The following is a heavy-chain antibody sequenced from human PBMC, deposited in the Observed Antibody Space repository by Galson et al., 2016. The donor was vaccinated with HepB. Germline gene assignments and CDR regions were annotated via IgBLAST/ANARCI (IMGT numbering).Heavy chain of an antibody. CDR2: IYSGGTT. D-gene: IGHD4-17*01. CDR1: GFTVSSTY. J-gene: IGHJ4*02. Sequence: SLRLSCAASGFTVSSTYMNWVRQAPGKGLEYVSVIYSGGTTYYADSVKGRFTISRDNSQNSLFLQMNTLRAEDTAVYFCVRGVYGDHGWFDYWGQGTLVTVSS. V-gene: IGHV3-66*02. CDR3: VRGVYGDHGWFDY.